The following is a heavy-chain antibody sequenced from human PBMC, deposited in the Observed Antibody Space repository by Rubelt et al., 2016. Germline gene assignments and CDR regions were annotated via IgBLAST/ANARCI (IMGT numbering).Heavy chain of an antibody. CDR1: GFTFSSYA. J-gene: IGHJ1*01. CDR2: VSGGGGST. D-gene: IGHD6-13*01. V-gene: IGHV3-23*04. Sequence: EVQLVESGGGLVQPGGSLRLSCAASGFTFSSYAMSWVRQAPGKGLEWVSTVSGGGGSTFYADSVKGRFTISRDDAENTLYRQMDSRRADDTAVYYCARDPGIPGAAYFQHWGQGALVTVSS. CDR3: ARDPGIPGAAYFQH.